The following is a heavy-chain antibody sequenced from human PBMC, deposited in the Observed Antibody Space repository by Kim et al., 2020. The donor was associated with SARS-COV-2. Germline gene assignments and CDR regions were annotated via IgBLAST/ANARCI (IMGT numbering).Heavy chain of an antibody. CDR3: ARAQGWAEGRGAEYFQH. J-gene: IGHJ1*01. CDR2: IYHSGST. V-gene: IGHV4-4*02. Sequence: SETLSLTCAVSGGSISSSNWWSWVRQPPGKGLEWIGEIYHSGSTNYNPSLKSRVTISVDKSKNQFSLKLSSVTAADTAVYYCARAQGWAEGRGAEYFQHWGQGTLVTVSS. D-gene: IGHD6-19*01. CDR1: GGSISSSNW.